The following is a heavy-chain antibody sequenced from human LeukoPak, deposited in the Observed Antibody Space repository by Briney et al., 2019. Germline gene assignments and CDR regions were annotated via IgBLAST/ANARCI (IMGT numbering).Heavy chain of an antibody. J-gene: IGHJ6*04. V-gene: IGHV4-61*02. CDR2: IYTSGST. Sequence: PSETLSLTCTVSGGSISSGSYCWSWMWQPAGKGLEWIGRIYTSGSTTYNPSLKSRVTVSVDTSKNQFSLKLSSVTAADTAVYYCARGLYYDFWSGYPPLDVWGKGTTVTVSS. CDR1: GGSISSGSYC. CDR3: ARGLYYDFWSGYPPLDV. D-gene: IGHD3-3*01.